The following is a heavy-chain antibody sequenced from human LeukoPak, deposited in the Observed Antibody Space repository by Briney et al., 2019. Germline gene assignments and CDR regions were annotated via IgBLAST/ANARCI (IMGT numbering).Heavy chain of an antibody. V-gene: IGHV4-38-2*01. CDR1: GYSISSGYY. J-gene: IGHJ6*03. Sequence: SETLSLTCAVSGYSISSGYYWGWIRQPPGKGLEWIGSIYHSGSTYYNPSLKSRVTISVDTSKNQFSLKLSSVTAADTAVYYCARTRDYYYYMAVWGKGTTVTVSS. CDR2: IYHSGST. CDR3: ARTRDYYYYMAV.